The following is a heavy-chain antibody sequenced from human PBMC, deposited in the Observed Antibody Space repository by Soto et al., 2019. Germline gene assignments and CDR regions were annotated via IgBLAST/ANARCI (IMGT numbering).Heavy chain of an antibody. Sequence: SETLCLTCTVSGGYIRNYYWGWIRQPPGKRLEWIGNIYYSGSTNYNPSLKSRVTISVDTSKNQFSLKLTSVTAADTAVYFCARFNHFDYWGQGTLVTVSS. J-gene: IGHJ4*02. CDR1: GGYIRNYY. V-gene: IGHV4-59*01. CDR3: ARFNHFDY. CDR2: IYYSGST.